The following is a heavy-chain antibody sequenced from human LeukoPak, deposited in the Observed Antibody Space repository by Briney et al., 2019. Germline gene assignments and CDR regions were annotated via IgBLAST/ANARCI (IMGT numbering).Heavy chain of an antibody. CDR2: ISAGGGVT. CDR1: GFTFSNFA. V-gene: IGHV3-23*01. D-gene: IGHD6-19*01. CDR3: AKANSGWHTTTCSDY. J-gene: IGHJ4*02. Sequence: GGSLRLSCAASGFTFSNFAMTWVRQAPGKGLEWVSVISAGGGVTGYVDSVKGRFTISRDNSKNTLYLQMNSLRAEDTAVYYCAKANSGWHTTTCSDYWGQGTLVTVSS.